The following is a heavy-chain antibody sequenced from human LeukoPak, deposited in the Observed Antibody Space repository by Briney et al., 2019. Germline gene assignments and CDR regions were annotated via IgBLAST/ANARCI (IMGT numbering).Heavy chain of an antibody. V-gene: IGHV3-21*01. Sequence: GGSLRLSCAPSGFTFTSYTLNWVRHVPGNVLEWVSSISSAGGYIYYADSVKGRFTISRDNAKNSLYLQMNRLRAVDTAVYYCAREIVSSNSFDNWGQGTLVTVSS. CDR3: AREIVSSNSFDN. D-gene: IGHD2-2*01. CDR2: ISSAGGYI. CDR1: GFTFTSYT. J-gene: IGHJ4*02.